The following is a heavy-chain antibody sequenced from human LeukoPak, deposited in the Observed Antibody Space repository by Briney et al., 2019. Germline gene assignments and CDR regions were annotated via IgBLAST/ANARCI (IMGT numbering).Heavy chain of an antibody. CDR3: ARGRVRRDAFDI. D-gene: IGHD5/OR15-5a*01. J-gene: IGHJ3*02. CDR2: INPYKGNT. CDR1: NYTFTSYG. Sequence: GASVKVSCKASNYTFTSYGISWVRQAPGQGLEWMGWINPYKGNTIYARKVQDRVTMTTDTSTSTAYMELRSLRSDDTAVYYCARGRVRRDAFDIWGQGTMVTVSS. V-gene: IGHV1-18*01.